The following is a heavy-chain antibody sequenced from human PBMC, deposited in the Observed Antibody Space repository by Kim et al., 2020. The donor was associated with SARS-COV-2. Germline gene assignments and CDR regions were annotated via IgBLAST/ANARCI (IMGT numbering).Heavy chain of an antibody. D-gene: IGHD4-17*01. Sequence: GGSLRLSCAASGFTFSRYEMNWVRQAPGKGLEWVSYIDLRGSTIYYADSVKGRFTISRDNAKNSLCLQMDSLRAEDTAMYYCAGDDYGGNSFVDGLDMWGRGTRVIVSS. CDR1: GFTFSRYE. V-gene: IGHV3-48*03. CDR3: AGDDYGGNSFVDGLDM. J-gene: IGHJ3*02. CDR2: IDLRGSTI.